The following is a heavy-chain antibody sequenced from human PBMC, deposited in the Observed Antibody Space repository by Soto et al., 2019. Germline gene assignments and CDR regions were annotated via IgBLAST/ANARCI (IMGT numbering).Heavy chain of an antibody. V-gene: IGHV4-31*03. Sequence: SETLSLTCTVSGGSISSGDHYWNWIRQHPGKGLEWIGYIYYSGGTFYKSALKGRITISVDTSKNQFSPRLTSLTAADTAVYFCARMPNNDMLTGDYYFDSWGQGTLVTVSS. J-gene: IGHJ4*02. CDR2: IYYSGGT. CDR3: ARMPNNDMLTGDYYFDS. D-gene: IGHD3-9*01. CDR1: GGSISSGDHY.